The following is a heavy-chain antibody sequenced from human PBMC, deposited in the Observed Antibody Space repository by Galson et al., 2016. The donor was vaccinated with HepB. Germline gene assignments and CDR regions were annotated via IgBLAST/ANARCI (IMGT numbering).Heavy chain of an antibody. J-gene: IGHJ6*02. D-gene: IGHD1-26*01. Sequence: SLRLSCAVSGFTFSTYSMHWVRQASGKGLEWVAVISYDGYNKYYADSVKGRFTISRDNSKNTLHLQMNSLRPEDTAVYFCARGRGQQLLRYYGMDVWGPGTTVTVSS. CDR3: ARGRGQQLLRYYGMDV. V-gene: IGHV3-30-3*01. CDR1: GFTFSTYS. CDR2: ISYDGYNK.